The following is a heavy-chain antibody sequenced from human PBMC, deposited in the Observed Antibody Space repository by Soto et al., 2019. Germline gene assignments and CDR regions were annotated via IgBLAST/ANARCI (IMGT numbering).Heavy chain of an antibody. V-gene: IGHV4-59*01. CDR2: IYYSGCT. CDR1: GGSISSYY. J-gene: IGHJ4*02. Sequence: SETLSLTCTVSGGSISSYYWSWIRQPPGKGLEWIGYIYYSGCTNYNPSLKSRVTISVDTSKNQFSLQLSYVTPADTAVYYCARVVRGYSGYDWGGFDYWGQGTLVTVS. D-gene: IGHD5-12*01. CDR3: ARVVRGYSGYDWGGFDY.